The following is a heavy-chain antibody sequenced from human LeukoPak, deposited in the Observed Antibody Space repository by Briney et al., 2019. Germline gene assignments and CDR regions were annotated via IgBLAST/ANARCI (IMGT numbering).Heavy chain of an antibody. V-gene: IGHV4-59*12. CDR1: GGSISSYY. J-gene: IGHJ3*01. D-gene: IGHD6-19*01. Sequence: SETLSLTCAVSGGSISSYYWTWIRQPPGKGLEWIGFIYYTGNTNSNPSLKSRVIISLETSKNQFSLKLNSVTAADTAVYFCAAGWGIDAFDFWGHGTMVIVSS. CDR3: AAGWGIDAFDF. CDR2: IYYTGNT.